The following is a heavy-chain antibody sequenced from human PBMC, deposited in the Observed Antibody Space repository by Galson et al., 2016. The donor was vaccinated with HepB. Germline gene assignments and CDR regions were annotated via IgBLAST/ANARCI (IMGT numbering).Heavy chain of an antibody. CDR1: GGSISSGGYY. D-gene: IGHD5-12*01. V-gene: IGHV4-31*03. Sequence: TLSLTCTVSGGSISSGGYYWGWIRQHPGKGLEWIEYIYYSGSTYYNPSLKSRVTISVDTSKNQFSLKLGSVTAADTAVYYCARDQGATIPGYYYYGMDVWGQGTTVTVSS. J-gene: IGHJ6*02. CDR2: IYYSGST. CDR3: ARDQGATIPGYYYYGMDV.